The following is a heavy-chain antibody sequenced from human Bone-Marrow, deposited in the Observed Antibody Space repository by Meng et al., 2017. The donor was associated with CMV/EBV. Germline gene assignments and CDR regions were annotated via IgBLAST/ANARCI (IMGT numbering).Heavy chain of an antibody. Sequence: ASVKVSCKASGYRFTGYYIHWVRQAPGQGLEWMAWINPNSGVTKSAQKFQGRVTMTRDKSTSTAYMDTSGLRSDDTAVYYCARGLELGVIVPAQVDFWGQGTLVTVSS. V-gene: IGHV1-2*02. CDR1: GYRFTGYY. J-gene: IGHJ4*02. CDR3: ARGLELGVIVPAQVDF. CDR2: INPNSGVT. D-gene: IGHD2-2*01.